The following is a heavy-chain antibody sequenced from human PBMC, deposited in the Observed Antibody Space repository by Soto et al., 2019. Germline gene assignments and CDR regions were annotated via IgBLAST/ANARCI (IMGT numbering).Heavy chain of an antibody. CDR3: ARDRRERITIFGVVSPAAYYYGMDV. CDR1: GYTYTSYY. V-gene: IGHV1-46*01. J-gene: IGHJ6*02. CDR2: INPSGGST. Sequence: ASVKVSCKASGYTYTSYYMHWVRQAHGQGLEWMGIINPSGGSTSYAQKFQGRVTMTRDTSTSTVYMELSSLRSEDTAVYYCARDRRERITIFGVVSPAAYYYGMDVWGQGTTVTVSS. D-gene: IGHD3-3*01.